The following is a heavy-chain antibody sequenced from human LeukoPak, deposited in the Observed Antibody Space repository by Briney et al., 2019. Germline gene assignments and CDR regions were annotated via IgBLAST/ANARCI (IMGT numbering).Heavy chain of an antibody. CDR3: ARQHSYPKEYCSGTSCYFRGNWFDP. CDR2: IYYSGST. V-gene: IGHV4-39*01. CDR1: GGSISSSSYY. D-gene: IGHD2-2*01. J-gene: IGHJ5*02. Sequence: SETLSLTCTVSGGSISSSSYYWGWIRQPPGKGLEWIGSIYYSGSTYYNPSLKSRVTISVDTSKNQFSLKLSSVTAADTAVYYCARQHSYPKEYCSGTSCYFRGNWFDPWGQGTLVTVSS.